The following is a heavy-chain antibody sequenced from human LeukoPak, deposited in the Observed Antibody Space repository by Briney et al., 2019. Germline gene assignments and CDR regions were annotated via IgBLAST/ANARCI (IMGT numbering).Heavy chain of an antibody. CDR2: ISAYNGNT. CDR3: ARDFGLVVVAASDY. CDR1: GYTFTSYG. Sequence: ASVKVSCKASGYTFTSYGISWVRQAPGQGLEWMGWISAYNGNTNYAQKLQGRVTMTTDTSTSTAYMELRSLRSDDTAVYYCARDFGLVVVAASDYWGQGTLVTVSS. V-gene: IGHV1-18*01. J-gene: IGHJ4*02. D-gene: IGHD2-15*01.